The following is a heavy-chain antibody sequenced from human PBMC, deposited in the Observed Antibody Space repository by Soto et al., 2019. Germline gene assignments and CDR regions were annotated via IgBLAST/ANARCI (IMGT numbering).Heavy chain of an antibody. V-gene: IGHV1-46*01. CDR3: ARVFLAGVETAMAPNCSHP. CDR2: INPSGGST. D-gene: IGHD5-18*01. J-gene: IGHJ5*02. CDR1: GYTFTSYY. Sequence: ASVKVSCKASGYTFTSYYMHWVRQAPGQGLEWMGIINPSGGSTSYAQKFQGRVTMTRDTSTSTVYMELSSLRSEDTAVYYCARVFLAGVETAMAPNCSHPPGPGPLLTVS.